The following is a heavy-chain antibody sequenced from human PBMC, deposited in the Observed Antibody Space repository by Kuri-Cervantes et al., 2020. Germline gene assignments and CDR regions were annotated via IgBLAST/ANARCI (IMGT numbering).Heavy chain of an antibody. CDR2: ISYDGSNK. CDR3: ARDLDGGSGGNTPEYYYGMDV. J-gene: IGHJ6*02. D-gene: IGHD2-15*01. Sequence: GGSLRLSCAASGFTFSSYAMSWVRQAPGKGLEWVAVISYDGSNKYYADSVKGRFTISRDNAKNSLYLQMNSLRAEDTAVYYCARDLDGGSGGNTPEYYYGMDVWGQGTTVTVSS. V-gene: IGHV3-30*03. CDR1: GFTFSSYA.